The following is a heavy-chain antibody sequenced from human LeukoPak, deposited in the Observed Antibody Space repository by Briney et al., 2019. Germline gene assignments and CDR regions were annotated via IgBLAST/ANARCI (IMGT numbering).Heavy chain of an antibody. J-gene: IGHJ4*02. V-gene: IGHV3-23*01. Sequence: SGGSLRLSCAASGFTFSSYAMSWVRQAPEKGLEWVSAISGSGGSTYYADSVKGRFTISRDNAKNSLYLQMNSLRAEDTAVYYCARDSIKIEAAVSIYWGQGTLVTVSS. CDR2: ISGSGGST. CDR3: ARDSIKIEAAVSIY. CDR1: GFTFSSYA. D-gene: IGHD6-13*01.